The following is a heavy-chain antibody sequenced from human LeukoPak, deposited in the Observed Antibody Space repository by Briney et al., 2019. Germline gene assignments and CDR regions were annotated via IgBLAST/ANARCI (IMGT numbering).Heavy chain of an antibody. D-gene: IGHD3-10*01. CDR1: GYTFNDYY. CDR3: ARGGSVLLWFGETDMDV. Sequence: ASVKVSCKASGYTFNDYYMHWVRQAPGQGLEWMGRINPDSGGTNYAQKFQGRVTMTRDTSISTAYMELSRLRSDDTAVYYCARGGSVLLWFGETDMDVWGKGTTVTISS. J-gene: IGHJ6*03. CDR2: INPDSGGT. V-gene: IGHV1-2*02.